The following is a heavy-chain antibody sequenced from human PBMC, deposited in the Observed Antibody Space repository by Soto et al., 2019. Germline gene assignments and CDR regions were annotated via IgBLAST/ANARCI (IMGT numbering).Heavy chain of an antibody. CDR2: IIPILGIA. CDR1: GGTFSSYT. D-gene: IGHD2-2*01. Sequence: EASVKVSCKASGGTFSSYTISWVRQAPGQGLEWMGRIIPILGIANYAQKFQGRVTITADKSTSTAYMELSSLRSEDTAVYYCARDPRPYFCSSTSCYLFRPEVGEYFQHWGQGTLVTVSS. CDR3: ARDPRPYFCSSTSCYLFRPEVGEYFQH. V-gene: IGHV1-69*04. J-gene: IGHJ1*01.